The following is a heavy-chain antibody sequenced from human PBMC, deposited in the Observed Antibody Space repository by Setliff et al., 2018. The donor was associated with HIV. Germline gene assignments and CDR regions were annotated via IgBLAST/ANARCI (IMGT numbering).Heavy chain of an antibody. D-gene: IGHD4-17*01. Sequence: LRLSCAASGFTFNSYAMTWVRQAPGKGLEWVAAISNSGDKTYLTDSVKGRFTISRDNSQSTLYLHMSGLRADDTAIYYCAKDGDYRNGDYDAFDIWGQGTMVTVSS. CDR3: AKDGDYRNGDYDAFDI. V-gene: IGHV3-23*01. CDR2: ISNSGDKT. J-gene: IGHJ3*02. CDR1: GFTFNSYA.